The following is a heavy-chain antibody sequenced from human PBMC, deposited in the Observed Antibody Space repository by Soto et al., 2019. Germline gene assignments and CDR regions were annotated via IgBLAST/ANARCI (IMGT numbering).Heavy chain of an antibody. Sequence: QPGGSLRLSCAASGFTFSSYGMHWVRQAPGKGLEWVAVISYDGSNKYYADSAKGRFTISRDNSKNTLYLQMNSLRAEDTAVYYCAKDLPPVVPAARASNYYYYGMDVWGQGTTVTVSS. J-gene: IGHJ6*02. V-gene: IGHV3-30*18. CDR2: ISYDGSNK. CDR3: AKDLPPVVPAARASNYYYYGMDV. D-gene: IGHD2-2*01. CDR1: GFTFSSYG.